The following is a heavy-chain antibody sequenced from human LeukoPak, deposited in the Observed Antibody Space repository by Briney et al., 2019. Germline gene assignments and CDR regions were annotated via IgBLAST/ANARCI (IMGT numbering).Heavy chain of an antibody. CDR1: GGSLSSYY. V-gene: IGHV4-4*07. CDR2: IYTSGST. D-gene: IGHD6-13*01. CDR3: ARAVAAGTSGWFDP. J-gene: IGHJ5*02. Sequence: PSETLSLTCTVSGGSLSSYYGRWIRQPAGKGLEWIGRIYTSGSTNCNPSLKSRVTMLVDTYKNQFSLKLSSVTAADTAVYYCARAVAAGTSGWFDPWGQGTLVTVSS.